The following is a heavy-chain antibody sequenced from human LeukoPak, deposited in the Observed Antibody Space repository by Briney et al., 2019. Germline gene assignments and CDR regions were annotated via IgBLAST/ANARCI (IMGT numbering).Heavy chain of an antibody. D-gene: IGHD5-12*01. Sequence: SVKVSCKPCGGTFSSYAISWVRQAPGQGLERMGRIIPIFGTANYAQKFQGRVTITTDESTSTAYMELSSLRSEDTAVYYCARVPYSGYEYYFDYWGQGTLVTVSS. CDR1: GGTFSSYA. J-gene: IGHJ4*02. CDR3: ARVPYSGYEYYFDY. CDR2: IIPIFGTA. V-gene: IGHV1-69*05.